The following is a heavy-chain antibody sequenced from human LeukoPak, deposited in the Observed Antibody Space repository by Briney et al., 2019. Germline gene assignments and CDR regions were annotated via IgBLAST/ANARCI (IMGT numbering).Heavy chain of an antibody. Sequence: PSETLSLTCTVSGGSISSYYWSWIRQPDGKGLEWIGRIYTSGSTNYNPSLKSRVTIPVDTSKNQFSLKLSSVTAADTAVYYCARDSGDGYNAYFDYWGQGTLVTVSS. V-gene: IGHV4-4*07. CDR3: ARDSGDGYNAYFDY. CDR1: GGSISSYY. CDR2: IYTSGST. D-gene: IGHD5-24*01. J-gene: IGHJ4*02.